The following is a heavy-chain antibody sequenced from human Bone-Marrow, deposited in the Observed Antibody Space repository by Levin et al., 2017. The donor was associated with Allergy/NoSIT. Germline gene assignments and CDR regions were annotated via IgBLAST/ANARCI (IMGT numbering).Heavy chain of an antibody. V-gene: IGHV3-9*01. CDR1: GFTFDDYA. CDR3: AKDIWGPGDKKIKRITIFGVVIPYGMDV. Sequence: SLKISCAASGFTFDDYAMHWVRQAPGKGLEWVSGISWNSGSIGYADSVKGRFTISRDNAKNSLYLQMNSLRAEDTALYYCAKDIWGPGDKKIKRITIFGVVIPYGMDVWGQGTTVTVSS. CDR2: ISWNSGSI. J-gene: IGHJ6*02. D-gene: IGHD3-3*01.